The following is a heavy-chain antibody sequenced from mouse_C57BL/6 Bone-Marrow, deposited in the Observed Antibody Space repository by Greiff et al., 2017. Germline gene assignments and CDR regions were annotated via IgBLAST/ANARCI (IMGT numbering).Heavy chain of an antibody. Sequence: VQLQQSGAELVRPGASVKLSCKASGYTFTDYYINWVKQRPGQGLEWIARIYPGSGNTYYNEKFKGKATLTAEKSSSTAYMQLSSLTSEDSAVYFCARSSGGLRLFDYWGQGTTLTVSS. D-gene: IGHD2-2*01. CDR1: GYTFTDYY. CDR2: IYPGSGNT. V-gene: IGHV1-76*01. CDR3: ARSSGGLRLFDY. J-gene: IGHJ2*01.